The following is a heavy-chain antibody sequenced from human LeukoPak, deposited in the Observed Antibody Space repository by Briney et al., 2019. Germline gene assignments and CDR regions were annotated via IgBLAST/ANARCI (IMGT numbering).Heavy chain of an antibody. D-gene: IGHD1-26*01. CDR3: AKIAIAIVGATNDFDY. J-gene: IGHJ4*02. CDR1: GFTFSSYA. Sequence: GGSLRLSCAASGFTFSSYAMSWVRQAPGKGLEWVSAISGSGGSTYYADSVKGWFTISRDNSKNTLYLQMNSLRAEDTAVYYCAKIAIAIVGATNDFDYWGQGTLVTVSS. CDR2: ISGSGGST. V-gene: IGHV3-23*01.